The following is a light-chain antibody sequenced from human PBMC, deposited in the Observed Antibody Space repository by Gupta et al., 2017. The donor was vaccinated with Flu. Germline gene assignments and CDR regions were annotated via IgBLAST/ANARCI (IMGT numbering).Light chain of an antibody. V-gene: IGLV2-14*01. CDR1: SSDVGGFEF. Sequence: IASSCTGTSSDVGGFEFVSWYQQHPGKAPKLMIFEVSNRPSGVSNRFSGSKSGDTASLTITGLQAEDEADYYCSSYTNTNNLVVFGGGTKLTVL. J-gene: IGLJ2*01. CDR2: EVS. CDR3: SSYTNTNNLVV.